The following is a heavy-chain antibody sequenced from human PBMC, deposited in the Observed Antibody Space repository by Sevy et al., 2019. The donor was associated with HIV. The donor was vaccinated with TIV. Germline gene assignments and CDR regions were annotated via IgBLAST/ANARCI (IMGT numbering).Heavy chain of an antibody. Sequence: GASVKVSCKASGYTFTGYYMHWVRQAPGQGLEWMGRINPNSGGTNYSQKFQGRVTMTRDTSISTAYLELSRLRSDDTAVYYCATVGSSSSRALYYFDFWGQGTLVTVSS. CDR1: GYTFTGYY. CDR3: ATVGSSSSRALYYFDF. J-gene: IGHJ4*02. D-gene: IGHD6-6*01. CDR2: INPNSGGT. V-gene: IGHV1-2*06.